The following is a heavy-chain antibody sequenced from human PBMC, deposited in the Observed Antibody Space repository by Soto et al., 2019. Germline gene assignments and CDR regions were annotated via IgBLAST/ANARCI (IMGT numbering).Heavy chain of an antibody. V-gene: IGHV3-30-3*01. CDR1: GFTLSSYV. CDR2: ISKDGSSH. D-gene: IGHD3-22*01. Sequence: QVQLVESGGGVVQPGRSLRLSCSASGFTLSSYVIHWVRQAPGKGLEWVVAISKDGSSHHYADAVKGRFTISRDNSQDTVYLELNSLRLEDTAVHYCAREDARSGRAGTFQNWGQGTLVTVSS. J-gene: IGHJ1*01. CDR3: AREDARSGRAGTFQN.